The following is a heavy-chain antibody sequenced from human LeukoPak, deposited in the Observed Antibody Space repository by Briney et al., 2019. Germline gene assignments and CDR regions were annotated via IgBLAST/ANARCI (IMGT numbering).Heavy chain of an antibody. V-gene: IGHV5-51*01. CDR1: GDTFNSDW. J-gene: IGHJ3*02. Sequence: GESLKISCKGSGDTFNSDWIAWVRQMPGKGLECMGVIYPGDSDTTYSPSFQGQVTISADKSINTSYLQWTSLKASGTAMYYCARQGLGYDDYDAWKDAFDIWGQGTMVIVSS. CDR2: IYPGDSDT. CDR3: ARQGLGYDDYDAWKDAFDI. D-gene: IGHD4/OR15-4a*01.